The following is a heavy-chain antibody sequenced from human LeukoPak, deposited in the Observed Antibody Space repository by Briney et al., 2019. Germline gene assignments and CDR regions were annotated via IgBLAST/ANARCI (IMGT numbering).Heavy chain of an antibody. V-gene: IGHV1-2*02. CDR1: GYTFTGYY. CDR2: INPNSGGT. D-gene: IGHD3-10*01. Sequence: ASVTVSCKASGYTFTGYYMHWVRQAPGQGLEWMGWINPNSGGTNYAQKFQGRVTMTRDTSISTAYMELSRLRSDDTAVYYCARDSSDYYGSGSYADWGQGTLVTVSS. J-gene: IGHJ4*02. CDR3: ARDSSDYYGSGSYAD.